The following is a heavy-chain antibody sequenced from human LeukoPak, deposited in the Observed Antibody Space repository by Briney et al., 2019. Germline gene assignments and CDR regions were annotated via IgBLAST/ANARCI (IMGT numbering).Heavy chain of an antibody. CDR1: AYSISNRYN. CDR3: ARGVGATNEGIYYFDY. Sequence: PSESLSLTCTVSAYSISNRYNGGCIRQPPGKGLEWILSHSHSGSTYYNPTLKSRVTISVDTSKDQFSLKLRAVTAADTAVYYCARGVGATNEGIYYFDYWGQGTLVTVSS. CDR2: HSHSGST. V-gene: IGHV4-38-2*02. D-gene: IGHD1-26*01. J-gene: IGHJ4*02.